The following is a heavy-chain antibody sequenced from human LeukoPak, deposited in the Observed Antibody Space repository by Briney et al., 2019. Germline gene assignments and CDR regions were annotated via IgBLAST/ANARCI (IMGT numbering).Heavy chain of an antibody. Sequence: PGGSLRLSCAASGFTFSDYYMSWIRRAPGKGLEWVSYMSSSGDTIYYADSVKGRFTISRDNAKNSLYLQMNNLRAGDTAVYYCARANFYGEDYWGQGTLVTVSS. CDR2: MSSSGDTI. CDR3: ARANFYGEDY. D-gene: IGHD4-17*01. CDR1: GFTFSDYY. J-gene: IGHJ4*02. V-gene: IGHV3-11*01.